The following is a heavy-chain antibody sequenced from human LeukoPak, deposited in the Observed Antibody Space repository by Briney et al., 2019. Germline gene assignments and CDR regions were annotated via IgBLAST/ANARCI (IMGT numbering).Heavy chain of an antibody. D-gene: IGHD3-9*01. CDR1: GYTFTSYY. Sequence: ASVKVSCKASGYTFTSYYMHWVRQAPGQGLEWMGIINPSGGSTSYAQKFQGRVTMTRDTSTSTVYMELSRLTSDDTAIYFCTRDLTTSGPIGIWGQGTLVTVSA. CDR2: INPSGGST. V-gene: IGHV1-46*01. J-gene: IGHJ4*02. CDR3: TRDLTTSGPIGI.